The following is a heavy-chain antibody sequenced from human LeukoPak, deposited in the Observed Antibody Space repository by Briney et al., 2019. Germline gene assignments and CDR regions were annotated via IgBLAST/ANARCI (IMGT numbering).Heavy chain of an antibody. J-gene: IGHJ2*01. Sequence: SETLSLTCTVSGGSLRSYYWSWIRQPPGKGLEWIGYIYYRGSTSYNPSLKSRVTISVDTSKNQFSLQLSSVPAADTAVYYCARDSYYYGSGSLWYFAIWGRGTLVTVSS. CDR3: ARDSYYYGSGSLWYFAI. D-gene: IGHD3-10*01. CDR1: GGSLRSYY. CDR2: IYYRGST. V-gene: IGHV4-59*01.